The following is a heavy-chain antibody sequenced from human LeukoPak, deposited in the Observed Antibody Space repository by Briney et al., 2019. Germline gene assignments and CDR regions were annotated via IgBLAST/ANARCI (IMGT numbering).Heavy chain of an antibody. CDR3: AKGIAVAGYFDY. CDR2: ISSGSSNI. J-gene: IGHJ4*02. CDR1: GFTFSRYS. Sequence: GGSLRLSCAVSGFTFSRYSMNWVRQAPGKGLQWVSSISSGSSNIYYADSVKGRFTISRDNGKNSLYLQMNSLRVEDTAVYYCAKGIAVAGYFDYWGQGTLVTVSS. D-gene: IGHD6-19*01. V-gene: IGHV3-21*01.